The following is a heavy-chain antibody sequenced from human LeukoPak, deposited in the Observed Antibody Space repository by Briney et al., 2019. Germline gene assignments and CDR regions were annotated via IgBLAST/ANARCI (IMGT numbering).Heavy chain of an antibody. CDR2: ITSDGSST. D-gene: IGHD3-22*01. J-gene: IGHJ4*02. Sequence: GGSLRLSCAASGFTLSNYWMHWVRQAPGKGLVWVSRITSDGSSTNYADSAKGRFTISRDNAKNTLYLQMNSLRAEDTPVYYCVRSSGFPGYWGQGTLVTVSS. CDR1: GFTLSNYW. CDR3: VRSSGFPGY. V-gene: IGHV3-74*01.